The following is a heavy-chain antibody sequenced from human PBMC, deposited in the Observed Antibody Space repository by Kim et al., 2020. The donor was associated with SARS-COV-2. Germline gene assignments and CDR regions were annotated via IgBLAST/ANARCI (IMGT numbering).Heavy chain of an antibody. J-gene: IGHJ6*03. Sequence: KYYAGSVKGRFTISRDNAKNTLYLQMNSLRAEDTAVYYCAREAIYYYYMDVWGKGTTVTVSS. CDR2: K. D-gene: IGHD3-9*01. V-gene: IGHV3-30*01. CDR3: AREAIYYYYMDV.